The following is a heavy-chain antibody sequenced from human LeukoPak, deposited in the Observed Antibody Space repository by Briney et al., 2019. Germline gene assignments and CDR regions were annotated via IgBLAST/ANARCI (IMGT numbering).Heavy chain of an antibody. CDR3: ARGPGGYSFWFDP. Sequence: SGTLSLTCAVSGGSISSSNWWSWVRQPPGKGLEWIGEIDHSGSTNYNPSLKSRVTISVDKSKNQFSLKLSSVTAADTAVYYCARGPGGYSFWFDPWGQGTLVTVSS. CDR2: IDHSGST. D-gene: IGHD5-18*01. V-gene: IGHV4-4*02. CDR1: GGSISSSNW. J-gene: IGHJ5*02.